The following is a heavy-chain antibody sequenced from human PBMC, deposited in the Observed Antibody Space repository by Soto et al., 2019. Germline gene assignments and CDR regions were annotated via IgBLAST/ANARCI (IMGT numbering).Heavy chain of an antibody. CDR1: GGSISSSSYY. J-gene: IGHJ5*02. V-gene: IGHV4-39*01. Sequence: SETLSLTCTVSGGSISSSSYYWGWIRQPPGKGLEWIGSIYYSGSTYYNPSLKSRVTISVDTSKNQFSLKLSSVTAADTAVYYCARHQLELLLGINWFDPWGQGTLVTVSS. D-gene: IGHD1-7*01. CDR2: IYYSGST. CDR3: ARHQLELLLGINWFDP.